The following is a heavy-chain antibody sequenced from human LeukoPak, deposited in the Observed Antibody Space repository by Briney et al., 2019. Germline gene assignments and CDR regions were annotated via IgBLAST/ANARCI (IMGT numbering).Heavy chain of an antibody. V-gene: IGHV3-64*01. CDR2: ISSNGDTT. CDR3: ARRGGNTLSYGFDG. D-gene: IGHD4-23*01. Sequence: PGGSLRLSCAASGFTFSNYPVHWVRQAPGKGVESLSAISSNGDTTYYANSVTGSFTISRDSSKNTVDLQMGSLRAEDMAVYYCARRGGNTLSYGFDGWGQGTTVTVSS. CDR1: GFTFSNYP. J-gene: IGHJ6*02.